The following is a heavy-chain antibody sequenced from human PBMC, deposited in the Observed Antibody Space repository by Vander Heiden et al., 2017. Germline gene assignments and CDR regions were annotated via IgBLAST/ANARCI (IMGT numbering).Heavy chain of an antibody. CDR1: GFSLMTRGVG. CDR2: IYWNDLK. CDR3: AYHYCFFHV. V-gene: IGHV2-5*01. J-gene: IGHJ2*01. Sequence: QITLKESVPTLVKPTQTLTLTCTFPGFSLMTRGVGVGWLRQPPGKAPEWLALIYWNDLKRYSPSLNNRLFITMDTSKDQVVLTMTNMDPLDTATYYCAYHYCFFHVWGRGTLVTVSS.